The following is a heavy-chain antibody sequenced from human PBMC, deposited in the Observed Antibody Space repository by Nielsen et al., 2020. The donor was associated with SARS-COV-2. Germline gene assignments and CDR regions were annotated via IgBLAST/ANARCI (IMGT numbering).Heavy chain of an antibody. CDR2: ISSSSSYI. CDR1: GFTFSSYS. Sequence: GESLKISCAASGFTFSSYSMNWVRQAPGKGLEWVSSISSSSSYIYYADSVKGRFTISRDNAKNSLYLQMNSLRAEDTAVYYCARGGEKWIQLSPSGPYYYSMDVWGQGTTVTVSS. D-gene: IGHD5-18*01. V-gene: IGHV3-21*04. CDR3: ARGGEKWIQLSPSGPYYYSMDV. J-gene: IGHJ6*02.